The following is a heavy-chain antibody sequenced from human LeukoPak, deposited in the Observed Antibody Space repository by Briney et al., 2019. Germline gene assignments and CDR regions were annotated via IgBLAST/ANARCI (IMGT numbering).Heavy chain of an antibody. CDR1: GFTFSSYS. D-gene: IGHD3-3*01. CDR2: ISSSSSYI. V-gene: IGHV3-21*01. Sequence: KPGGSLRLSCAASGFTFSSYSMNWVRQAPGKGLVWVSSISSSSSYIYYADSVKGRFTISRDNAKNSLYLQMNSLRAEDTAVYYCARVRSTPHGYMDVWGKGTTVTVSS. CDR3: ARVRSTPHGYMDV. J-gene: IGHJ6*03.